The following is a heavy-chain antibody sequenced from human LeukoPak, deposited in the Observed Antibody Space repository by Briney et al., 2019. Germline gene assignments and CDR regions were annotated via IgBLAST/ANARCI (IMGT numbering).Heavy chain of an antibody. J-gene: IGHJ4*02. V-gene: IGHV3-23*01. CDR2: ISGSGGRT. CDR1: GFAFSSYA. D-gene: IGHD3-22*01. Sequence: PGGSLRLSCAASGFAFSSYAMNWVRQSPGKGLEWVSSISGSGGRTYYADSVKGRFTISRDNSKNTLYLQMNSPRAEDTAVYYCVKGQIDGEGYYYFDYWGQGTLVTVSS. CDR3: VKGQIDGEGYYYFDY.